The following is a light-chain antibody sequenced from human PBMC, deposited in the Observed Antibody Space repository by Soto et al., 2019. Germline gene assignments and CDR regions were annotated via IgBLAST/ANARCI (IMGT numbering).Light chain of an antibody. J-gene: IGLJ3*02. V-gene: IGLV2-14*01. CDR1: SSDVGGYNY. Sequence: QSVLTQPASVSGSPGQSITISCTGTSSDVGGYNYVSWYQQHPGKAPKLVIYDVSNRPSGVSNRFSGSKSGNTASLTISGLQAEDEADYYCNSYTSSSLMVFGGGTKLTVL. CDR2: DVS. CDR3: NSYTSSSLMV.